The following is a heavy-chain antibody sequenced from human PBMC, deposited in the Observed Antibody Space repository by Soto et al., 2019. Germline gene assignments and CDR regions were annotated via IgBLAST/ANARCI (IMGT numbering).Heavy chain of an antibody. CDR2: IVVGSGNT. CDR1: GFAFSNSA. D-gene: IGHD5-18*01. Sequence: ASVKVSCKASGFAFSNSAVQWVRQARGQRLEWIGWIVVGSGNTNYAQKFQERVTITRDMSTTTAYMELSSLRSVDTAVYYCATDKGDSYGYGNYWGQGTLVTVSS. CDR3: ATDKGDSYGYGNY. J-gene: IGHJ4*02. V-gene: IGHV1-58*01.